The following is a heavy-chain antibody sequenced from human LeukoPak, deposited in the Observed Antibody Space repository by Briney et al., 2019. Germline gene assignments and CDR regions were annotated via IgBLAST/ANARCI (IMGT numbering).Heavy chain of an antibody. CDR1: GFTFNSYG. CDR3: AKDLGQWLTTGGDY. CDR2: ISYDGSNK. V-gene: IGHV3-30*18. J-gene: IGHJ4*02. D-gene: IGHD6-19*01. Sequence: GRSLRLSCAASGFTFNSYGMHWVRQAPGKGLEWVAVISYDGSNKYYADSVKGRFTISRDNSKNTLYLQMNSLRAEDTAVYHCAKDLGQWLTTGGDYWGQGTLVTVSS.